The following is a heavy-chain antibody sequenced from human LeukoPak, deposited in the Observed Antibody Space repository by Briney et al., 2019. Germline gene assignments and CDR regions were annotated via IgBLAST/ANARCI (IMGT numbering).Heavy chain of an antibody. V-gene: IGHV4-30-2*01. Sequence: SQTLSLTCTVSGGSISSGGYYWSWIRQPPGKGLEWIGYIYHSGSTYYNPSLKSRVTISIDTSKKHFSLKLTSVTAADTAVYYCARGAPPQNWGQGTLVTVSS. CDR2: IYHSGST. CDR1: GGSISSGGYY. J-gene: IGHJ4*02. CDR3: ARGAPPQN.